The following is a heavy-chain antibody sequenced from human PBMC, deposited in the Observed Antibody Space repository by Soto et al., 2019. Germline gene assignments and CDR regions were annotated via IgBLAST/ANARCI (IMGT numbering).Heavy chain of an antibody. CDR2: IYYSGST. J-gene: IGHJ4*02. Sequence: SETLSLTCTVSGCSISSGGYYWSWIRQHPGKGLEWIGYIYYSGSTYYNPSLKSRVTISVDTSKNQFSLKLSSVTAADTAVYYCARGGNRSMWQFDYWGQGTLVTVSS. V-gene: IGHV4-31*03. D-gene: IGHD2-21*01. CDR3: ARGGNRSMWQFDY. CDR1: GCSISSGGYY.